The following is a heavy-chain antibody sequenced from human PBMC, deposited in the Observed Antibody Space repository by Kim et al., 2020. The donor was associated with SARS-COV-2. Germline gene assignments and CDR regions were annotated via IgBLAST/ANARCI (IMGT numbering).Heavy chain of an antibody. Sequence: GGSLRLSCAASGFTFSSYGMHWVRQAPGKGLEWVAVISYDGSNKYYADSVKGRFTISRDNSKNTLYLQMNSLRAEDTAVYYCAKDFGFGEPLGDYWGQGTLVTVSS. V-gene: IGHV3-30*18. D-gene: IGHD3-10*01. J-gene: IGHJ4*02. CDR1: GFTFSSYG. CDR3: AKDFGFGEPLGDY. CDR2: ISYDGSNK.